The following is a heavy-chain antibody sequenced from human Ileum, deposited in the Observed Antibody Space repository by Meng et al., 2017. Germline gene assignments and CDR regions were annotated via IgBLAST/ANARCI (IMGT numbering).Heavy chain of an antibody. CDR3: PMYVSGHI. V-gene: IGHV3-73*01. Sequence: GGSLRLSCAASGFIFSGSDIHGVRQASGKGLEWVGRITTKPKNYATAYAASVKGRFSNSRDDSKLTAYLEMNSLRSEDTALYYCPMYVSGHIWGRGTMVTVSS. J-gene: IGHJ3*02. CDR1: GFIFSGSD. D-gene: IGHD6-19*01. CDR2: ITTKPKNYAT.